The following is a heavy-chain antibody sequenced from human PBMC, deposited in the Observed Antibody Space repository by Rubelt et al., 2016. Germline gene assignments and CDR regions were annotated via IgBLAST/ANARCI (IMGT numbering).Heavy chain of an antibody. Sequence: QVQLVQSGAEVKKPGASVKVSCKASGYTFTGYYMHWVRQAPGQGLEWMGRIIPILGIANYAQKCQGRVTITADKSTSTAYMELSSLRSEDTAVYYCRVLGPGSYGGNSLDYWGQGTLVTVSS. CDR1: GYTFTGYY. D-gene: IGHD4-23*01. CDR3: RVLGPGSYGGNSLDY. CDR2: IIPILGIA. V-gene: IGHV1-69*04. J-gene: IGHJ4*02.